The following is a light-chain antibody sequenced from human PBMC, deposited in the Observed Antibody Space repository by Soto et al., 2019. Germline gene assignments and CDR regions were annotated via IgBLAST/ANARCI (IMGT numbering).Light chain of an antibody. CDR2: GAS. CDR1: QTVSSK. V-gene: IGKV3-20*01. CDR3: QQYGRSPWT. Sequence: EIVLTQSPATLSSSPGERATLSCRASQTVSSKLAWYQQKPGQAPRLLIYGASSRATGIPDRFSGSGSGTDFTLTISRLEPEDFAVYYCQQYGRSPWTFGQGTKVDIK. J-gene: IGKJ1*01.